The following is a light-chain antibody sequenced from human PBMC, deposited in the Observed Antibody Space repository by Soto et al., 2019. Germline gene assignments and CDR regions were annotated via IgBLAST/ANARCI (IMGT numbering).Light chain of an antibody. CDR1: SSDVGGYNR. J-gene: IGLJ2*01. CDR3: SSFTTTSTLV. V-gene: IGLV2-14*03. Sequence: QSALTQPASVSGSPGQSITISCTGTSSDVGGYNRVSWYQHHPGKAPKLMMRDVSNRPSGVSNRFSGSKSGNTASLTISGLQAEDEADYYCSSFTTTSTLVFGGGTQLTVL. CDR2: DVS.